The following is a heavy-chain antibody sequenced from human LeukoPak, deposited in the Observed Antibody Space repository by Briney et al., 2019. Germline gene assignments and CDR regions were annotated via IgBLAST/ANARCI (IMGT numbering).Heavy chain of an antibody. J-gene: IGHJ5*02. CDR3: ARFAKPYSGSYPLT. D-gene: IGHD1-26*01. Sequence: GRFTISRDNAKNSLYLQMNSLRAEDTAVYYCARFAKPYSGSYPLTWGQGTLVTVSS. V-gene: IGHV3-11*06.